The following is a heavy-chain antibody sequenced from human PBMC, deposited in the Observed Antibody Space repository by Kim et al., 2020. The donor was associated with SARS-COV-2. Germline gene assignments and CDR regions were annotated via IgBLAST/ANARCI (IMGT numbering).Heavy chain of an antibody. CDR2: TYYRSKWYN. CDR1: GDSVSSNSAA. V-gene: IGHV6-1*01. J-gene: IGHJ6*02. Sequence: SQTLSLTCAISGDSVSSNSAAWNWIRQSPSRGLEWLGRTYYRSKWYNDYAVSVKSRITINPDTSKNQFSLQLNSVTPEDTAVYYCAREGGVIAAAPTAFAHYYYYGMDVWGQGTTVTVSS. D-gene: IGHD6-13*01. CDR3: AREGGVIAAAPTAFAHYYYYGMDV.